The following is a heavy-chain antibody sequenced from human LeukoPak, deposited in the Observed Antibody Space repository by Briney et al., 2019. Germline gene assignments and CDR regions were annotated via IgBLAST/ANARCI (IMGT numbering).Heavy chain of an antibody. CDR1: GFTFSSYW. CDR3: ARGLVVPAAMRGYYYYYGMDV. D-gene: IGHD2-2*01. CDR2: INADGSST. J-gene: IGHJ6*02. V-gene: IGHV3-74*01. Sequence: GGSLRLSCAASGFTFSSYWMHWVRQAPGKGLVWVSRINADGSSTNYADSVKGRFTISRDNAKNTLYLQMNILRDEDTAVYYCARGLVVPAAMRGYYYYYGMDVWGQGTTVTVSS.